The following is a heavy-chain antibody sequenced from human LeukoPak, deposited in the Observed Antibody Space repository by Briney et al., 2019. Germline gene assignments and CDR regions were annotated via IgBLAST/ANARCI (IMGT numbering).Heavy chain of an antibody. D-gene: IGHD2-2*01. V-gene: IGHV3-48*04. J-gene: IGHJ4*02. CDR2: ISSSSSTI. CDR3: AKRGLGYCTTTNCLPFDS. CDR1: GFTFSSYS. Sequence: GGSLRLSCAASGFTFSSYSMNWVRQAPGKGLEWVSYISSSSSTIYYADSVKGRFTISRDNAKNSLYLQMNSLRAEDTATYYCAKRGLGYCTTTNCLPFDSWGQGTLVTVSS.